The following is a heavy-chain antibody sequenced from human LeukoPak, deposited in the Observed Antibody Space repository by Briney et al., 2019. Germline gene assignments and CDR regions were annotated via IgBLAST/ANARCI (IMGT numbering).Heavy chain of an antibody. CDR1: GFTFSSYA. CDR2: ISGSGGGT. D-gene: IGHD6-13*01. V-gene: IGHV3-23*01. J-gene: IGHJ4*02. CDR3: ARHNTTWYYFDY. Sequence: GGSLRLSCAASGFTFSSYAMSWVRQAPEKGLEWVSTISGSGGGTYYADSVKGRFTISRDDSKNTLYLQMNSLRAEDTAVYYCARHNTTWYYFDYWGQGALVTVSS.